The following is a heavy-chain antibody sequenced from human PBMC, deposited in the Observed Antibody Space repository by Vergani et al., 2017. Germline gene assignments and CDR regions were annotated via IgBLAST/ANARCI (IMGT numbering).Heavy chain of an antibody. CDR1: GFTFDDYA. J-gene: IGHJ3*02. D-gene: IGHD3-3*01. CDR3: AKAITIFGVARADAFDI. Sequence: EVQLVESGGGLVQPGRSLRLSCAASGFTFDDYAMHWVRQAPGKGLEWVSGISWNSGSIGYADSVKGRFTISRDNAKNSLYLQMNSLRAEDTALYYCAKAITIFGVARADAFDIWGQGTMVTVSS. V-gene: IGHV3-9*01. CDR2: ISWNSGSI.